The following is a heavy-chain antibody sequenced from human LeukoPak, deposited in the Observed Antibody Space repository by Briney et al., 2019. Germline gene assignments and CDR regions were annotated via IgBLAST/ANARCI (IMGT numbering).Heavy chain of an antibody. V-gene: IGHV1-46*01. CDR2: INPSGGST. J-gene: IGHJ4*02. CDR3: ARDQHSSSLYAWAQYYFDY. CDR1: GYTFTSYY. Sequence: ASVKVSCKASGYTFTSYYMHWVRQAPGQGLEWMGIINPSGGSTSYAQKFQGRVTMTRDMSTSTVYMELSSLRSEDTAEYYCARDQHSSSLYAWAQYYFDYWGQGTLVTVSS. D-gene: IGHD6-6*01.